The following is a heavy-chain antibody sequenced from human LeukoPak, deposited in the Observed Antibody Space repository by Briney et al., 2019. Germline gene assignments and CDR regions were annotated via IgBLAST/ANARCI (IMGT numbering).Heavy chain of an antibody. J-gene: IGHJ4*02. CDR3: ATGYSSTWYYFDY. CDR1: GDSISSYY. V-gene: IGHV4-59*01. CDR2: IYHSGST. Sequence: SETLSLTCTVSGDSISSYYWSWIRQPPGKGLQWIGYIYHSGSTNYNPSLKSRVTISADTSKDQFSLKLASVTAADTAVYYCATGYSSTWYYFDYWGQGTLVTVSS. D-gene: IGHD6-13*01.